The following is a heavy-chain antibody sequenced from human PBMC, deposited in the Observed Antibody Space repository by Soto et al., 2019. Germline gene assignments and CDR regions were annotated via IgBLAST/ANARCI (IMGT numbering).Heavy chain of an antibody. CDR2: ISSSSSTI. CDR1: GFTFSSYS. D-gene: IGHD3-10*01. J-gene: IGHJ5*02. CDR3: AREGSRGGFLNGFDA. V-gene: IGHV3-48*02. Sequence: EVQLVESGGGLVQPGGSLRLSCAASGFTFSSYSMNWVRQAPGKGLEWVSYISSSSSTIYYADSVKGRFTISRDNAKNSLYLQMNRLRDEDTAGYYCAREGSRGGFLNGFDAWGQGTLVTVSS.